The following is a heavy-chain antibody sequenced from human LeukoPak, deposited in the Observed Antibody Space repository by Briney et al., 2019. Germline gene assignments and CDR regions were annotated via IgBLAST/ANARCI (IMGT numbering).Heavy chain of an antibody. CDR2: IWYDGSNK. D-gene: IGHD3-3*01. V-gene: IGHV3-33*01. CDR1: GFTFSSYG. CDR3: ARETGYDFWSGYPDY. Sequence: GRSLRLSCAASGFTFSSYGMHWFRQAPGKGLEWVAVIWYDGSNKYYADSVKGRFTISRDNSKNTLYLQMNSLRAEDTAVYYCARETGYDFWSGYPDYWGQGTLVTVSS. J-gene: IGHJ4*02.